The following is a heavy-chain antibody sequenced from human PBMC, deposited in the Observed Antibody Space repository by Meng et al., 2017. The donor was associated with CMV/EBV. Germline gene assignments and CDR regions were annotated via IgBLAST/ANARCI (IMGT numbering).Heavy chain of an antibody. CDR1: GYTFTSYD. Sequence: ASVKVSCKASGYTFTSYDINWVRQATGQGLEWMGWMNPNSGNTGYAQKFQGRVTMTRNTSISTAYMELSSLRSEDTAVYYCARGQRITIFGPNYYGGWDYYYYGMDVWGQGTTVTVSS. D-gene: IGHD3-3*01. V-gene: IGHV1-8*01. J-gene: IGHJ6*02. CDR2: MNPNSGNT. CDR3: ARGQRITIFGPNYYGGWDYYYYGMDV.